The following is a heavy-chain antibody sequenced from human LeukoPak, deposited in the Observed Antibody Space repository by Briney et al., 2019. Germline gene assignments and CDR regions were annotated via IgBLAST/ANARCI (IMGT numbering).Heavy chain of an antibody. CDR1: GGSFSGYY. J-gene: IGHJ4*02. D-gene: IGHD5-12*01. V-gene: IGHV4-34*01. CDR3: ARNLVATTPGPLDY. CDR2: INHSGST. Sequence: SETLSLTCAVYGGSFSGYYWSWIRQPPGKGLEWIGEINHSGSTNYNPSLKSRVIISVDTSKNQFSLKLSSVTAADTAVYYCARNLVATTPGPLDYWGQGTLVTVSS.